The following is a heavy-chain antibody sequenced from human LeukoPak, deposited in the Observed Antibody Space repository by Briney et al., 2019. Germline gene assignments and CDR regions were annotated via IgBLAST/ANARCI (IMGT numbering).Heavy chain of an antibody. Sequence: ASVKVSCKASGGTFIRYAISWVRQAPGQGLEWMGGIIPGFGTGTYAQKFQGRVTITTDESTNTAFMELSSLRSEDTAVYYCARVLSAALYYFDYWGQGTLVTVSS. CDR2: IIPGFGTG. V-gene: IGHV1-69*05. D-gene: IGHD6-13*01. CDR3: ARVLSAALYYFDY. CDR1: GGTFIRYA. J-gene: IGHJ4*02.